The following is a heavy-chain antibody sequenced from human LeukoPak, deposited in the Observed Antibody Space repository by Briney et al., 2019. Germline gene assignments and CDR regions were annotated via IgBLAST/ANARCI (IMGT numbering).Heavy chain of an antibody. CDR3: ARDGGSHYFDF. Sequence: GGSLRLFCAASGFTFSTYSMNWVRQAPGKGLEWVSSISWGGSNIYYADSVKGRFTISRDNAKNSLYLQMNSLRAEDTAVYYCARDGGSHYFDFWGQGTLVSVSS. J-gene: IGHJ4*02. CDR2: ISWGGSNI. V-gene: IGHV3-21*04. CDR1: GFTFSTYS. D-gene: IGHD3-16*01.